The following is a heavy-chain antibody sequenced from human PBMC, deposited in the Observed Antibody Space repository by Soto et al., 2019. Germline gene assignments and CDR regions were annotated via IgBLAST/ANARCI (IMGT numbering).Heavy chain of an antibody. V-gene: IGHV4-59*08. Sequence: SETLSLTCTVPGGPISRYYWSWMRQPPGKGLEWIGYIYYSGSTNYNPSLKSRVTISVDTSKNQFSLKLSSVTAADTAVYYCARHRGSYSSSWRDWFDPWGQGTLVTVS. CDR3: ARHRGSYSSSWRDWFDP. D-gene: IGHD6-13*01. CDR2: IYYSGST. J-gene: IGHJ5*02. CDR1: GGPISRYY.